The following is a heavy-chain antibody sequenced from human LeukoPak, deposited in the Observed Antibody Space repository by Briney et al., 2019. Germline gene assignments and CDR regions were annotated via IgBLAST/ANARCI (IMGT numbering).Heavy chain of an antibody. V-gene: IGHV1-69*04. D-gene: IGHD2-8*02. CDR1: GGTFSSYA. CDR3: ARGLNELLVDFDY. J-gene: IGHJ4*02. CDR2: IIPILGIA. Sequence: ASVKVSCKASGGTFSSYAISWVRQAPGQGLEWMGRIIPILGIANYAQKFQGRVTITADKSTSTAYMELNSLRSEDTAVYYCARGLNELLVDFDYWGQGTLVTVSS.